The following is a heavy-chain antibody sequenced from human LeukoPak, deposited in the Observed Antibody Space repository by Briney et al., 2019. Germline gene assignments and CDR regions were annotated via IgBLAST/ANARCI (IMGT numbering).Heavy chain of an antibody. CDR1: GGSISNYY. Sequence: SETLSLTCTVSGGSISNYYWSWIRQPPGKGLEGIGYIYASGSTNYNPSLKSRVTISVDTSNSHFSLRLNSVTAADTAVYYCARHGDVFDAFDIWGQGTMVTVSS. J-gene: IGHJ3*02. CDR2: IYASGST. D-gene: IGHD2-21*02. CDR3: ARHGDVFDAFDI. V-gene: IGHV4-4*09.